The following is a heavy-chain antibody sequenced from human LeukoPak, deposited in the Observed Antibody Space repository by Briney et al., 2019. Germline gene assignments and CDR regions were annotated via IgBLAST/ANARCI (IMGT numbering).Heavy chain of an antibody. D-gene: IGHD3-16*02. V-gene: IGHV3-11*01. CDR3: ARDRGGIGYYMDV. CDR2: ISGSGSDI. CDR1: GFGFSDSY. Sequence: GGSLRLSCVVPGFGFSDSYMTWIRQTPGKGLEWLAYISGSGSDIYYADSVKGRFTISRDNAKNSLYLQMNSLRPDDTALYYCARDRGGIGYYMDVWGKGTTVTVSS. J-gene: IGHJ6*03.